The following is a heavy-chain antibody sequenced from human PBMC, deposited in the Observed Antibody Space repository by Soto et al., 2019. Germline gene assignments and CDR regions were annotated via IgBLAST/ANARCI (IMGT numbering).Heavy chain of an antibody. CDR3: ARDPGCGGSCYSNWFDP. V-gene: IGHV1-69*01. Sequence: QVQLVQSGAEVKKPGSSVEVSCKASGGTFSSYAISWVRQAPGQGLEWMGGIIPIFGTANYAQKFQGRVTITADESTSTAYMELSSLRSEDTAVYYCARDPGCGGSCYSNWFDPWGQGTLVTVSS. D-gene: IGHD2-15*01. J-gene: IGHJ5*02. CDR2: IIPIFGTA. CDR1: GGTFSSYA.